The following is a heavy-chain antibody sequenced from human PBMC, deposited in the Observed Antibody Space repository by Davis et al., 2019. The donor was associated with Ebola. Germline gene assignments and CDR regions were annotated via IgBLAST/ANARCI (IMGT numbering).Heavy chain of an antibody. CDR1: GGSVSSGGHY. CDR2: IYYSGST. CDR3: ARVDGAYELAAY. D-gene: IGHD5-12*01. Sequence: MPSETLSLTCTVSGGSVSSGGHYWSWIRQPPGKGLEWIGYIYYSGSTDYSPSLRGRVTISLDTSKNQFSLKLNSVTAADTAVYYCARVDGAYELAAYWGQGTLVAVSS. J-gene: IGHJ4*02. V-gene: IGHV4-61*08.